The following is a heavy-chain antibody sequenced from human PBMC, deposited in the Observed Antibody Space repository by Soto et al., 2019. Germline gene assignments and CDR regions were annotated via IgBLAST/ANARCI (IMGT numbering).Heavy chain of an antibody. J-gene: IGHJ4*02. CDR2: IYYSGST. D-gene: IGHD3-3*02. Sequence: SETLSLTCTVSGGSISSYYWSWIRQPPGKGLEWIGYIYYSGSTNYNPSLKSRVTISVDTSKNQFSLKLSSVTAADTAVYYCAREQISAGIDYWGQGTLVTVLL. CDR1: GGSISSYY. V-gene: IGHV4-59*01. CDR3: AREQISAGIDY.